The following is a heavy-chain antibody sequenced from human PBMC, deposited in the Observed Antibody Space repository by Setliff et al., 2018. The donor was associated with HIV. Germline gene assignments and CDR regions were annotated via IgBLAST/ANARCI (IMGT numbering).Heavy chain of an antibody. CDR2: MNPSTGET. CDR3: ARPSHVYGDNGPLGY. Sequence: GASVKVSCKTSGYSFTGYDINWVRQATGQGLEWMAWMNPSTGETGYAQKFQGRLTMTRDSSISTAYMELRGLRSEDTAIYYCARPSHVYGDNGPLGYWGQGTLVT. CDR1: GYSFTGYD. D-gene: IGHD2-21*01. V-gene: IGHV1-8*01. J-gene: IGHJ4*02.